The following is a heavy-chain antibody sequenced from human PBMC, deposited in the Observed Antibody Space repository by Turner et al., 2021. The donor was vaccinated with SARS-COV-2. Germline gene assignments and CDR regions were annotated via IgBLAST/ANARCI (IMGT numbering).Heavy chain of an antibody. D-gene: IGHD3-10*01. CDR2: IYYSGST. CDR1: GGCISSSRYS. CDR3: ARLVRRAEYYFDY. Sequence: QLQLPESGPGLVKPSETMSRTCAVAGGCISSSRYSWGWSRQPPGKGLEWSGSIYYSGSTYYNPSLKSRVTISVDTSKNQFSLKLSSVTAADTAVYYCARLVRRAEYYFDYWGQGTLVTVSS. J-gene: IGHJ4*02. V-gene: IGHV4-39*01.